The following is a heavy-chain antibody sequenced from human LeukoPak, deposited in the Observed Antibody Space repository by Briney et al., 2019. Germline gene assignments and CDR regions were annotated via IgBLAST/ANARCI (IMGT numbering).Heavy chain of an antibody. CDR1: GYTFTGYY. V-gene: IGHV1-2*06. J-gene: IGHJ4*02. CDR3: ARDANYDILTGSYTYFDY. Sequence: ASVKVSCKASGYTFTGYYMHWVRQAPGQGLEWMGRINPNSGGTNYAQKFQGRVTMTRDTSISTAYMELSRLRSDDTAVYYYARDANYDILTGSYTYFDYWGQGTLVTVSS. D-gene: IGHD3-9*01. CDR2: INPNSGGT.